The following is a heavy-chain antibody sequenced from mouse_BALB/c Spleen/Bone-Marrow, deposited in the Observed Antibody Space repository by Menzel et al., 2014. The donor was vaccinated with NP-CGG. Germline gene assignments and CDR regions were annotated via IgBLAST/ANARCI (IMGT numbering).Heavy chain of an antibody. D-gene: IGHD2-10*02. V-gene: IGHV4-1*02. CDR1: RFDFSRDW. J-gene: IGHJ3*01. CDR2: INPDSSTI. Sequence: EVQGVESGGGLVQPGGSLKVSCAASRFDFSRDWMSWVRQAPGKGLEWIGEINPDSSTINYTPSLKDKFIISRDNAKNTLYLQMSKVRSEDTALYYCARQYGNYWFAYWGQGTLVTVSA. CDR3: ARQYGNYWFAY.